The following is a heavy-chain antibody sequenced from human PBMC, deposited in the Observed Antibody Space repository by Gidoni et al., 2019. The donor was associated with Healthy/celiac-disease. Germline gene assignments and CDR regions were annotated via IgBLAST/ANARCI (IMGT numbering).Heavy chain of an antibody. J-gene: IGHJ5*02. Sequence: QVQLPQWGAGLSKPSETPSLTCPAYGGSFSRYYWSWTRQPPGKGLEWIGEINHRGSTNYSPSLKSRVTISVDTSKNQFSLKLSSVTAADTAVYYCARGRGLRYFDWLDNWFDPWGQGTLVTVSS. CDR2: INHRGST. D-gene: IGHD3-9*01. CDR3: ARGRGLRYFDWLDNWFDP. CDR1: GGSFSRYY. V-gene: IGHV4-34*01.